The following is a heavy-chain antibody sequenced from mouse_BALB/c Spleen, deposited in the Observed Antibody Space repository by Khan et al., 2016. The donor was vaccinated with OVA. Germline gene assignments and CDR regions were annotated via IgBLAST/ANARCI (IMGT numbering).Heavy chain of an antibody. CDR1: GFTFSNYA. V-gene: IGHV5-6-5*01. CDR3: ARDYWFTY. J-gene: IGHJ3*01. Sequence: LVESGGGLVKSGGSLKLSCATSGFTFSNYAMSWVRQTPEKRLEWVASISSGGSTYFPDSVKGRFTISRDNARNILYLQMSSLRSEDTAIYYCARDYWFTYWGQGTLVTVSA. CDR2: ISSGGST.